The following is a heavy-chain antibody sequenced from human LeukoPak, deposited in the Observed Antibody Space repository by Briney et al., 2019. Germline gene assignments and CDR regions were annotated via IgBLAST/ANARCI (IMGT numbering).Heavy chain of an antibody. CDR3: ARLPYSSGWTGAHYFDY. J-gene: IGHJ4*02. CDR1: GYTFTGYY. CDR2: ISAYNGNT. D-gene: IGHD6-19*01. V-gene: IGHV1-18*04. Sequence: ASVKVSRKASGYTFTGYYMHWVRQAPGQGLEWMGWISAYNGNTNYAQKPQGRVTMTTDTSTSTAYMELRSLRSDDTAVYYCARLPYSSGWTGAHYFDYWGQGTLVTVSS.